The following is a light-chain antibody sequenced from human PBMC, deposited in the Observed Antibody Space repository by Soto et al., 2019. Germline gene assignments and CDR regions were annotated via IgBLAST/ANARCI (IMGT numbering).Light chain of an antibody. CDR2: AAS. CDR1: QAISGW. J-gene: IGKJ3*01. CDR3: QQANTFPFT. V-gene: IGKV1-12*01. Sequence: DIKMTQSPSSVSASVGDRVTITCRASQAISGWLAWYQQKPGKAPNLLIYAASHLHSGVPSRFSGSGSGTDFTLTISSLQPEDFATYFCQQANTFPFTFGHGTKVDIK.